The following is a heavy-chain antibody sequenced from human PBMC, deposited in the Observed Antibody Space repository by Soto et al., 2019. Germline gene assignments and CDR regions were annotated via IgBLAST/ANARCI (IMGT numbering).Heavy chain of an antibody. V-gene: IGHV1-8*01. CDR1: GYTFTSYD. J-gene: IGHJ6*03. D-gene: IGHD3-3*01. Sequence: ASVKVSCKASGYTFTSYDINWVRQATGQGLEWMGWMNPNSGNTGYAQKFQGRVTMTRNTSISTAYMELSSLRSEDTAVYYCARGLGIFGVAGVAQDYYYYMDVWGKGTTVTVSS. CDR2: MNPNSGNT. CDR3: ARGLGIFGVAGVAQDYYYYMDV.